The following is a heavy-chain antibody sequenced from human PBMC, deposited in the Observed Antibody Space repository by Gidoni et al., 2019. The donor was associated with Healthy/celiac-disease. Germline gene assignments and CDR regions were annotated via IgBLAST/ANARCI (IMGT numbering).Heavy chain of an antibody. CDR3: ARGTGIVVVPAAIRHAVDI. D-gene: IGHD2-2*02. Sequence: QVQLVPSGAAVKKPGASVQVSCKASGYTFPGSYMHWVRQAPGQGLEWMGWINPNSGGTNYAQKFQGWVTMTRDTSISTAYMELSRLRSDDTAVYYCARGTGIVVVPAAIRHAVDIWGQGTMVTVSS. CDR2: INPNSGGT. CDR1: GYTFPGSY. J-gene: IGHJ3*02. V-gene: IGHV1-2*04.